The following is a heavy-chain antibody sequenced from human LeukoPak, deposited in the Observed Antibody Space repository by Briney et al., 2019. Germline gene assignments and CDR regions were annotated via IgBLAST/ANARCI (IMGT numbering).Heavy chain of an antibody. CDR1: GGSISSYY. D-gene: IGHD3-10*01. V-gene: IGHV4-59*01. J-gene: IGHJ4*02. CDR2: IYYSGST. CDR3: ARERRNYGMRGDYYFDY. Sequence: SETLSLTCTVSGGSISSYYWSWIRQPPGKRLEWIGYIYYSGSTNYNPSLKSRVTISVDTSKNQFSLKLSSVTAADTAVYYCARERRNYGMRGDYYFDYWGQGTLVTVSS.